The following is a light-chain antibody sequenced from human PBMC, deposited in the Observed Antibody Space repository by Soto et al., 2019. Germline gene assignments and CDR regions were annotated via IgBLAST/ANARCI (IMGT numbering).Light chain of an antibody. V-gene: IGLV1-44*01. CDR2: NSH. CDR1: TSNIGSNN. Sequence: QAVVAQPPSASGTPGQRVTISCSGGTSNIGSNNVNWYQQLPGTAPKLLIHNSHRRPSGVPDRFSGSRSGTSASLAISGLQSDDEADYYCAAWDDSLDGVIFGGGTKVTVL. J-gene: IGLJ2*01. CDR3: AAWDDSLDGVI.